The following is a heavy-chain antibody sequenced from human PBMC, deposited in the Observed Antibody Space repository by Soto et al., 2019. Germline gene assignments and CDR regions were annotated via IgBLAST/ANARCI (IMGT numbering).Heavy chain of an antibody. J-gene: IGHJ4*02. CDR3: AKALFPTSGQRFLFDS. CDR1: GFTFSTYA. Sequence: PGGSLRLSCAASGFTFSTYAMTWVRQAPGRGLECVSTILNDETPFYTDSVKGRFTISRDNVRGTLYLQMNGLRVEDAALYYCAKALFPTSGQRFLFDSWGQGSLVTVSS. V-gene: IGHV3-23*01. CDR2: ILNDETP. D-gene: IGHD2-21*01.